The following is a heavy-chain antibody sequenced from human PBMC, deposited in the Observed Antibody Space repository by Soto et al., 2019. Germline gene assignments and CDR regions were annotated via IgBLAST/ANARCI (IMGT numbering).Heavy chain of an antibody. CDR2: ISYDGSNK. D-gene: IGHD6-25*01. J-gene: IGHJ6*02. V-gene: IGHV3-30*03. CDR1: GFTFSSYG. Sequence: QVQLVESGGGVVQPGRSLRLSCAASGFTFSSYGMHWVRQAPGKGLEWVAVISYDGSNKYYADSVKGRFTISRDNSKNTLYLQMNSLRAEDTAVYYCASYDCSSGGYGMDVWGHGTTVTVSS. CDR3: ASYDCSSGGYGMDV.